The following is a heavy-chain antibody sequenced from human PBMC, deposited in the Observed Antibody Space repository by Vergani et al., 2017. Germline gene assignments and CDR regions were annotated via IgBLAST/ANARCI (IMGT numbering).Heavy chain of an antibody. Sequence: EVQLLESGGGLVQPVGSLRLSCAASGFTFSSYAMSWVRHAPRKGLEWVSAISGSGGSTYYADSVKGRFTISRDNSKNTLYLQMNSLRAEDTAVYYCARARRCGDYYYYCMDGWGQGTTVTVSS. CDR2: ISGSGGST. CDR1: GFTFSSYA. V-gene: IGHV3-23*01. J-gene: IGHJ6*01. D-gene: IGHD3-10*01. CDR3: ARARRCGDYYYYCMDG.